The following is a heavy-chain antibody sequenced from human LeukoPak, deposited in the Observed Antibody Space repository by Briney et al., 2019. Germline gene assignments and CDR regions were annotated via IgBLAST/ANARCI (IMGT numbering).Heavy chain of an antibody. CDR2: ISGSDGGT. D-gene: IGHD7-27*01. Sequence: GGSLRLSCAASGFTFSSYAMSWVRQAPGRGLEWVSAISGSDGGTYYADSAKGRFTISRDNSKNTLYLQMNSLRAEDTAVYYCAKDANWGSGWFDPWGQGTLVTVSS. J-gene: IGHJ5*02. CDR3: AKDANWGSGWFDP. V-gene: IGHV3-23*01. CDR1: GFTFSSYA.